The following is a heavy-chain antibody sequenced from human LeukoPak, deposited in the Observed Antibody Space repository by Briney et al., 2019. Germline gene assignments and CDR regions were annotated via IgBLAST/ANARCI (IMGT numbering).Heavy chain of an antibody. Sequence: SETLSLTCTVSGGSISSYYWSWIRRPPGKGLEWIGYIYYSGSTNYNPSLKSRVTISVDTSKNQFSLKLSSVTAADTAVYYCARGRYFDWFPDYWDQGTLVTVSS. CDR1: GGSISSYY. D-gene: IGHD3-9*01. V-gene: IGHV4-59*01. CDR2: IYYSGST. CDR3: ARGRYFDWFPDY. J-gene: IGHJ4*02.